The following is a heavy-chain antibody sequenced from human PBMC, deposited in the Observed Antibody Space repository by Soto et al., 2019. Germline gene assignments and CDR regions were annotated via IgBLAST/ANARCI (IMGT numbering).Heavy chain of an antibody. D-gene: IGHD4-17*01. V-gene: IGHV4-61*01. CDR2: IYYSGST. CDR3: ARTPYGGPKEYYFDY. J-gene: IGHJ4*02. Sequence: QVQLQESGPGLVKPSETLSLTCTVSGGSVSSGSYYWSWIRQPPGKGLEWIGYIYYSGSTNYNPSLKSRVTISVDTSKNQFSLKLSSVTAADTAVYYCARTPYGGPKEYYFDYWGQGTLVTVSS. CDR1: GGSVSSGSYY.